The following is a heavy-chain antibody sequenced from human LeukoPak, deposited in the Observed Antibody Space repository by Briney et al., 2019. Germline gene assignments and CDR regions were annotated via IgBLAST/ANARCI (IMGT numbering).Heavy chain of an antibody. J-gene: IGHJ4*02. CDR3: AKDPSGNYGAWRD. Sequence: GGSLRLSCAASGFTFSNYAMSWVRQAPGKGLEWVSAISGSGDSTYHADSVRGRFTISRDKFKNTVYLQMTSLRVEDTAVYYCAKDPSGNYGAWRDWGQGTLVTISS. V-gene: IGHV3-23*01. CDR2: ISGSGDST. D-gene: IGHD4-11*01. CDR1: GFTFSNYA.